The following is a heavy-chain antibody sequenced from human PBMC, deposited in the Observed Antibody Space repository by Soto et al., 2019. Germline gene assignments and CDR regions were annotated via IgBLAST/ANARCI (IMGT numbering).Heavy chain of an antibody. V-gene: IGHV3-23*01. Sequence: GGSLRLSCAASGFTFSSYAMSWVRQAPGKGLEWVSAISGSGGSTYYADSVKGRFTISRDNSKNTLYLQMHRLRAEDTAVYSCAKDLNPVTGIFDYWGQGTLVTVSS. CDR1: GFTFSSYA. D-gene: IGHD7-27*01. CDR3: AKDLNPVTGIFDY. CDR2: ISGSGGST. J-gene: IGHJ4*02.